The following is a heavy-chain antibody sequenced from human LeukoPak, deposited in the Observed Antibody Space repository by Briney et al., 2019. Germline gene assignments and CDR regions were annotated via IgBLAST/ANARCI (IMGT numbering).Heavy chain of an antibody. CDR2: IYYSGST. CDR3: ARLPQFDY. CDR1: GGSISSSSYY. V-gene: IGHV4-39*07. J-gene: IGHJ4*02. Sequence: SETLSLTCTVFGGSISSSSYYWGWIRQPPGKGLEWIGSIYYSGSTYYNPSLKSRVTISVDTSKNQFSLKLSSVTAADTAVYYCARLPQFDYWGQGTLVTVSS.